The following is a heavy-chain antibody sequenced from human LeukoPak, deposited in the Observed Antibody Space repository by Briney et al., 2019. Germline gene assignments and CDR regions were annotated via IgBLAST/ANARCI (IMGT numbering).Heavy chain of an antibody. D-gene: IGHD2-21*01. Sequence: GGSLRLSCAASGFTFSNAWMSWVRQAPGKGLEWVGRIKSKTDGGTTDYAAPVKGRFTISSDDSKNTLYLQMNSLKTEDTAVYYCTTGIPGAEDAFDIWGQGTMVTVSS. J-gene: IGHJ3*02. CDR2: IKSKTDGGTT. CDR1: GFTFSNAW. V-gene: IGHV3-15*01. CDR3: TTGIPGAEDAFDI.